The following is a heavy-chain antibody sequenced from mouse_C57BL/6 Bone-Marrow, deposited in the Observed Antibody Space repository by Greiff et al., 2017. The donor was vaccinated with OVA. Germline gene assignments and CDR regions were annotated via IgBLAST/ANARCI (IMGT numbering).Heavy chain of an antibody. CDR1: GFSLTSYG. CDR2: IWSGGST. CDR3: DRKALGGPLDY. D-gene: IGHD4-1*01. J-gene: IGHJ2*01. V-gene: IGHV2-2*01. Sequence: QVQLQQSGPGLVQPSQSLSITCTVSGFSLTSYGVHWVRQSPGKGLEWLGVIWSGGSTDYNAAFISRLSISKDNSKSQVFFKRKSLQADDTAIDYWDRKALGGPLDYWGQGTTLTVSS.